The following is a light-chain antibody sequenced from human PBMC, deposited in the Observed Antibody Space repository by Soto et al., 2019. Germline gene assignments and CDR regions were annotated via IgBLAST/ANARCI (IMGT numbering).Light chain of an antibody. CDR2: EVT. CDR1: SGEVGTYSL. Sequence: QSALTQPASVSGSPGQSITISCTGTSGEVGTYSLVSWYQQHPGKAPKLMIYEVTKRPSGVSNRVSGSKSGNTASLTISGLQAEDEAEYYCCSYASSIFVVFGGGTKLTVL. J-gene: IGLJ2*01. CDR3: CSYASSIFVV. V-gene: IGLV2-23*02.